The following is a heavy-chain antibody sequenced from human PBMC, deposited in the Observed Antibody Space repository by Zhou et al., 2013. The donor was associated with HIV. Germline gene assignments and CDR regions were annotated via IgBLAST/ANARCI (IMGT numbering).Heavy chain of an antibody. J-gene: IGHJ5*02. V-gene: IGHV4-34*01. CDR2: INHSGST. CDR1: GGSFSGYY. CDR3: ARRREIGYYGSGKGAGFDP. D-gene: IGHD3-10*01. Sequence: QVQLQQWGAGLLKPSETLSLTCAVYGGSFSGYYWSWIRQPPGKGLEWIGEINHSGSTNYNPSLKSRVTISVDMSKNQFSLKLSSVTAADTAVYYCARRREIGYYGSGKGAGFDPWGQGTLVTVSS.